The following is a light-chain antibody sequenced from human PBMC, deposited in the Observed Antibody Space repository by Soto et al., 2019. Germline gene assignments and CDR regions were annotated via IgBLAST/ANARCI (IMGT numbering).Light chain of an antibody. CDR1: QSVSSY. CDR2: DAS. J-gene: IGKJ2*01. V-gene: IGKV3-11*01. Sequence: EIVLTQSPATLSLSPGERATLSCRASQSVSSYLAWYQQNPGQAPRLLIYDASNRATGIPARFSGSGSGTDFTLTISSLEPEDFAVYYCQKRRNWPYTFGQGTKLEIK. CDR3: QKRRNWPYT.